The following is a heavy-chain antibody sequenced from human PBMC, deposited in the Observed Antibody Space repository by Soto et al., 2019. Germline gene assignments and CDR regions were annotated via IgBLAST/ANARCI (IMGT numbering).Heavy chain of an antibody. J-gene: IGHJ3*02. D-gene: IGHD5-12*01. CDR2: IIPILGIA. V-gene: IGHV1-69*02. CDR3: ATGAPTKDDAFDI. CDR1: GGTFSSYT. Sequence: SVKVSCKASGGTFSSYTISWVRQAPGQGLEWMGRIIPILGIANYAQKFQGRVTITADKSTSTAYMELSSLRSEDTAVYYCATGAPTKDDAFDIWGQGTMVTVSS.